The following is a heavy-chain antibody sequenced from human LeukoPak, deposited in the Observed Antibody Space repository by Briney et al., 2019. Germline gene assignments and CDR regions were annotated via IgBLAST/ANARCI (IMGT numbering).Heavy chain of an antibody. CDR2: MNPNSGNT. V-gene: IGHV1-8*01. CDR1: GYTFTSYD. J-gene: IGHJ5*02. CDR3: ARGGYCSGGSCYRNWFDP. D-gene: IGHD2-15*01. Sequence: ASMKVSCKASGYTFTSYDINWVRQATGQGLEWMGWMNPNSGNTGYAQKFQGRVTMTRNTSISTAYMELSSLRSEDTAVYYCARGGYCSGGSCYRNWFDPWGQGTLVTVSS.